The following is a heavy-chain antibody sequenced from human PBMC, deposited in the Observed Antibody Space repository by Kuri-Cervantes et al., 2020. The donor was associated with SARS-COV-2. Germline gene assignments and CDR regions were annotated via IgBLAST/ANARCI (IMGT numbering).Heavy chain of an antibody. D-gene: IGHD2-15*01. J-gene: IGHJ4*02. CDR2: IYPGDSDT. CDR3: ARPGYCSGGSCYSPYY. CDR1: GYSFTSCW. V-gene: IGHV5-51*01. Sequence: GESLKISCKGSGYSFTSCWIGWVRQMPGKGLEWMGIIYPGDSDTRYSPSFQGQVTISADKSISTAYLQWSSLKASDTAMYYCARPGYCSGGSCYSPYYWGQGTLITVSS.